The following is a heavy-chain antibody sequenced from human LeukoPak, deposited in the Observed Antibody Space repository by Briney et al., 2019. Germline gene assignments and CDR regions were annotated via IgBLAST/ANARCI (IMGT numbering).Heavy chain of an antibody. CDR2: IYYSGST. CDR3: ARGNDFGSNYGMDV. V-gene: IGHV4-31*03. CDR1: GGSISSGGYY. D-gene: IGHD3-3*01. Sequence: PSETLSFTCTVSGGSISSGGYYWSWIRQHPGKGLEWIGYIYYSGSTYYNPSLKSRVTISVDTSKNQFSLKLSSVTAADTAVYYCARGNDFGSNYGMDVWGQGTTVTVS. J-gene: IGHJ6*02.